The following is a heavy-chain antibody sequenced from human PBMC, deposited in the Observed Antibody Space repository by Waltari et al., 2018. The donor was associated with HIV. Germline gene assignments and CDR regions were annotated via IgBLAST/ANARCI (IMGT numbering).Heavy chain of an antibody. CDR2: INHRGST. Sequence: QVQLQQWGAGLLKPSETLSLTCAVYGGSFSGYYWSWIRQPPGKGLEWIGEINHRGSTNYSPSLRSRVIISVATSMNQFSLKLSSGTAADTAVYYCARARYCSSTRCYTKGRRNSFYYYALDVWGQGTTVTVSS. J-gene: IGHJ6*02. CDR3: ARARYCSSTRCYTKGRRNSFYYYALDV. CDR1: GGSFSGYY. D-gene: IGHD2-2*02. V-gene: IGHV4-34*01.